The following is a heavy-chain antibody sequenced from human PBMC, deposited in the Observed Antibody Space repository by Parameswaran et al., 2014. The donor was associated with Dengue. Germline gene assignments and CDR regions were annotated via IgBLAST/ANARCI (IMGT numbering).Heavy chain of an antibody. J-gene: IGHJ4*02. V-gene: IGHV3-11*01. CDR3: ARVEDGYWFPAGFDY. D-gene: IGHD5-24*01. CDR2: ISSSGSTI. Sequence: VRQMPGKGLEWVSYISSSGSTIYYADSVKGRFTISRDNAKNSLYLQMNSLRAEDTAVYYCARVEDGYWFPAGFDYWGQGTLVTVSS.